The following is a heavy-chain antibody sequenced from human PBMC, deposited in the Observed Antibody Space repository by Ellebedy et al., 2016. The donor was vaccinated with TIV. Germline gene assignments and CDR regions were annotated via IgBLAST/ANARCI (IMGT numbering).Heavy chain of an antibody. CDR2: INPSGGST. CDR1: GYTFTRYY. Sequence: APVKVSCXASGYTFTRYYMHWVRQAPGQGLEWMGKINPSGGSTTYAQKFQGRVTMTRDRSTSTVYMELSSLRSEDTAVYYCARDAPWGTSLAVDYWGQGTLVTVSS. D-gene: IGHD3-16*01. V-gene: IGHV1-46*01. CDR3: ARDAPWGTSLAVDY. J-gene: IGHJ4*02.